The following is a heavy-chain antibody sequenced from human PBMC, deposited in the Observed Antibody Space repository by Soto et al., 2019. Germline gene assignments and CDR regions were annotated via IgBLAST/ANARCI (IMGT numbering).Heavy chain of an antibody. D-gene: IGHD1-7*01. J-gene: IGHJ5*02. V-gene: IGHV3-23*01. Sequence: PGGSLRLSCAASGFAFSSYAMSWVRQAPGKGLEWVSAISGSGGSTYYADSVKGRFTISRDNSKNTLYLQMNSLRAEDTAVYYCAKDNWNLTPDRGYNWFDPWGQGTLVTVSS. CDR1: GFAFSSYA. CDR2: ISGSGGST. CDR3: AKDNWNLTPDRGYNWFDP.